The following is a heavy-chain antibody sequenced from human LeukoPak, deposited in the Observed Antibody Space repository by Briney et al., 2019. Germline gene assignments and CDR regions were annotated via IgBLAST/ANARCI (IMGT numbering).Heavy chain of an antibody. CDR3: ARVGDGWRAAFDI. D-gene: IGHD2-15*01. CDR1: GGPISSYD. J-gene: IGHJ3*02. CDR2: FSYIRST. Sequence: SETLSLTCSVSGGPISSYDWSWIRQPPGKGLEWIGYFSYIRSTNYNPSLKSRVTMSVDTSKNQLSLKLNSVAAADTAVYYCARVGDGWRAAFDIWGQGTMVTVSS. V-gene: IGHV4-59*08.